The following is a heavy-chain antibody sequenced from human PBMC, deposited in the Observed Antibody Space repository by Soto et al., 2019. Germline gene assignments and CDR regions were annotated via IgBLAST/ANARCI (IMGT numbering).Heavy chain of an antibody. CDR1: GYTLTELS. D-gene: IGHD2-15*01. J-gene: IGHJ4*02. V-gene: IGHV1-24*01. CDR2: FDPEDGET. CDR3: ATTFDCSGGSCYGLDY. Sequence: GASVKVSCKVSGYTLTELSMHWVRQAPGKGLEWMGGFDPEDGETIYAQKSQGRVTMTEDTSTDTAYMELSSLRSEDTAVYYCATTFDCSGGSCYGLDYWGQGTLVTVSS.